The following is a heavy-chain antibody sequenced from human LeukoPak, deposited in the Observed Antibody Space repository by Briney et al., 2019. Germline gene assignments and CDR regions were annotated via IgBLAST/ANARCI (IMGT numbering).Heavy chain of an antibody. J-gene: IGHJ4*02. Sequence: ASVKVSCKASGYTFTSYAMNWVRQAPGQGLEWMGWINTNTGNPTYAQGFTGRFVFSLDTSVSTAYLQISSLKAEDTAVYYCARGDRRFPLRGVDYWGQGTLVTVSS. CDR1: GYTFTSYA. CDR2: INTNTGNP. V-gene: IGHV7-4-1*02. D-gene: IGHD3-3*01. CDR3: ARGDRRFPLRGVDY.